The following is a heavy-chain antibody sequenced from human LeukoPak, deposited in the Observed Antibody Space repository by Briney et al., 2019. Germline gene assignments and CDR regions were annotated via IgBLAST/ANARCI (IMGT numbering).Heavy chain of an antibody. CDR2: IYYSGST. Sequence: SETLSLTCTVSGGSISSNIYYWGWIRQPPGKGLEWIGSIYYSGSTYYNPSLKSRITISVDTSKNQFSLKLSSVTAADTAVYYCARHPHRPPHCYYYMDVWGKGTTVTVSS. V-gene: IGHV4-39*01. CDR1: GGSISSNIYY. CDR3: ARHPHRPPHCYYYMDV. J-gene: IGHJ6*03.